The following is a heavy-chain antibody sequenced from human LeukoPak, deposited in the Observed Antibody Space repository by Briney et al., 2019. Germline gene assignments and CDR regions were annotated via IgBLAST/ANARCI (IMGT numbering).Heavy chain of an antibody. Sequence: GASVKVSCKASGYTFTGYYMHWVRQAPGQGLEWMGWINPNSGGTNYAQKFQGRVTMTRDTSISTAYMELSRLRSDDTAVYYCARERGYSYGYNVFDYWGQGTLVTVSS. D-gene: IGHD5-24*01. CDR1: GYTFTGYY. J-gene: IGHJ4*02. V-gene: IGHV1-2*02. CDR2: INPNSGGT. CDR3: ARERGYSYGYNVFDY.